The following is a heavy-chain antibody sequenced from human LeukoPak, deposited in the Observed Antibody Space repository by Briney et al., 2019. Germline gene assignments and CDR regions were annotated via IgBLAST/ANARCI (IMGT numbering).Heavy chain of an antibody. V-gene: IGHV3-53*01. CDR2: IYRSGST. Sequence: PGGSLRLSCAPSGFIVSASYMSWVRQAPGKGLEWVSLIYRSGSTDYADSVEGRFTISRDNSKNTLYLQMNNLRAEDTAVYYCARGAPLWFGETQHDYWGQGTLVTVSS. D-gene: IGHD3-10*01. CDR3: ARGAPLWFGETQHDY. J-gene: IGHJ4*02. CDR1: GFIVSASY.